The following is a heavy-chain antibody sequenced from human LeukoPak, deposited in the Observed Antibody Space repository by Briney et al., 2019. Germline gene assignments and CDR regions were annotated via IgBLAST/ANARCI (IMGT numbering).Heavy chain of an antibody. Sequence: PGGSLRLSCAASGFIFDDYGMNWVRQAPGKGLEWVSGINWNGGGTGYADSVKGRFTISRDNAKNSLYLQMNSLRAEDTAVYYCARGAAAGTTYGHYWGQGTLVTVSS. CDR3: ARGAAAGTTYGHY. CDR1: GFIFDDYG. V-gene: IGHV3-20*04. D-gene: IGHD6-13*01. CDR2: INWNGGGT. J-gene: IGHJ4*02.